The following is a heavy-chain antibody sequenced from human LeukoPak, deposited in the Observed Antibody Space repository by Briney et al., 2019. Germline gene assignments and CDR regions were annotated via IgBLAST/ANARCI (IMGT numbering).Heavy chain of an antibody. D-gene: IGHD3-10*01. Sequence: SETLSLTCTVSGGSISSSSYYWGWIRQPPGTGLEWIGSIYYSGSTYYNPSLKSRVTISVDTSKNKFSLKLSAVTAADTAVYYCARRTSLWFGEFPQHKPYNFDYWGQGTLVTVSS. J-gene: IGHJ4*02. V-gene: IGHV4-39*01. CDR1: GGSISSSSYY. CDR3: ARRTSLWFGEFPQHKPYNFDY. CDR2: IYYSGST.